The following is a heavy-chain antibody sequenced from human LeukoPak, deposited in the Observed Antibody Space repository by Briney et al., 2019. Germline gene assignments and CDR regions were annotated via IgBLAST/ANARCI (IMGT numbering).Heavy chain of an antibody. J-gene: IGHJ5*02. Sequence: PSETLSLTCTVSGGSISNYFWGWIRQPAGKGLEWIGRVYSSGSTDYNPSLKSRVTISVDTSKKQFSLKLSSVTAADTAVYYCAREKIGYYDGSGRGWFDPWGQGTLVTVSS. CDR3: AREKIGYYDGSGRGWFDP. CDR1: GGSISNYF. D-gene: IGHD3-22*01. V-gene: IGHV4-4*07. CDR2: VYSSGST.